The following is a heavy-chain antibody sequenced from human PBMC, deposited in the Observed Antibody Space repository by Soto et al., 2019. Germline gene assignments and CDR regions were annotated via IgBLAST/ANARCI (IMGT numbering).Heavy chain of an antibody. J-gene: IGHJ4*02. V-gene: IGHV3-23*01. CDR1: GFTFSSYA. CDR2: ISGSGGST. D-gene: IGHD6-19*01. CDR3: AKGPSGCLLNY. Sequence: GGSLRLSCAASGFTFSSYAVSWVRQAPGKGLEWVSAISGSGGSTYYADSVKGRFTISRDNSKNTLYLQMNSLRAEDTAVYYCAKGPSGCLLNYWGQGTLVTVSS.